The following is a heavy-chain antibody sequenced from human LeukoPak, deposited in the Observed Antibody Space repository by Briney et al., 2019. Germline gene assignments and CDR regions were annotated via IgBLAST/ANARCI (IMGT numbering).Heavy chain of an antibody. V-gene: IGHV5-51*01. J-gene: IGHJ4*02. D-gene: IGHD6-13*01. CDR2: IYPGNSDT. Sequence: GESLKISCKGSGYTFTSYWIAWVRPLPGKGLEWMGIIYPGNSDTTYSPSFQGQVTMSVDKSISTAYLQWGSLKASDSAMYFCARGKGIAGMDYWGRGTLVTVSS. CDR1: GYTFTSYW. CDR3: ARGKGIAGMDY.